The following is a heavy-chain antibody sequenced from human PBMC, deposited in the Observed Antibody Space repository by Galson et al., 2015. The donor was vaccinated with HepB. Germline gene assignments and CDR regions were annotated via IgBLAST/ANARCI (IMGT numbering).Heavy chain of an antibody. D-gene: IGHD4-11*01. CDR1: GFIFNDDA. J-gene: IGHJ4*02. V-gene: IGHV3-49*03. Sequence: SLRLSCAASGFIFNDDALSWFRQSQGKGLEWVGFMRSLAYGGTTEYAASVKGRFTISRDDSKSISYLQMNSLEPEDTAVYYCARAPIYSNRGYYSDYWGQGTLVTVSS. CDR3: ARAPIYSNRGYYSDY. CDR2: MRSLAYGGTT.